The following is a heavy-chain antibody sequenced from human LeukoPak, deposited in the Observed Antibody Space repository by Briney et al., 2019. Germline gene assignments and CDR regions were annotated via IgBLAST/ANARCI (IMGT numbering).Heavy chain of an antibody. CDR1: GFTFSNYG. CDR2: IQYDGSNK. V-gene: IGHV3-30*02. J-gene: IGHJ5*02. Sequence: GGSLRLSCAASGFTFSNYGMHWVRQAPVKGLEWVTFIQYDGSNKYYADSVKGRFTISRDNSQNTLYLQMNSLRAEDTAVYYCAKDTPVDPWGQGTLVTVSS. CDR3: AKDTPVDP.